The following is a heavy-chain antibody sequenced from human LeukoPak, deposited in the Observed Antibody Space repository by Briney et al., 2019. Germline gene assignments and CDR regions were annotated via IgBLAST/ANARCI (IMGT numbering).Heavy chain of an antibody. CDR3: ARGVTMVVVSRDYYFDY. CDR2: IYYSGST. CDR1: GGSISSSSYY. J-gene: IGHJ4*02. D-gene: IGHD3-22*01. Sequence: PSETLSLTCTVSGGSISSSSYYWGWIRQPPGKGLEWIGSIYYSGSTYYNPSLKSRVTISVDTSKNQFSLKLSSVTAADTAVYYCARGVTMVVVSRDYYFDYWGPGTLVTVSS. V-gene: IGHV4-39*07.